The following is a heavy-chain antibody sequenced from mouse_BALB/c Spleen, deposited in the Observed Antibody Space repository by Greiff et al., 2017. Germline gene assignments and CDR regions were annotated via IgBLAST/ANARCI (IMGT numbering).Heavy chain of an antibody. CDR1: GYTFTSYW. CDR2: IFPGNSDT. Sequence: VQLQQSGTVLVRPGASVSMSCKVSGYTFTSYWVYWVKRRSGRGLEWIGAIFPGNSDTSYNQKFKGKTKLTAVTSTSTTYMEHSSLTNEDSAVYYCTKEYHGSEAYWGQGTLLTVSA. J-gene: IGHJ3*01. D-gene: IGHD1-1*01. CDR3: TKEYHGSEAY. V-gene: IGHV1-5*01.